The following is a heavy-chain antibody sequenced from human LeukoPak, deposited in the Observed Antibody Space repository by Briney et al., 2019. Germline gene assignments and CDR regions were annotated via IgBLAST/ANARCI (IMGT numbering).Heavy chain of an antibody. CDR3: ARDISYIGFDC. Sequence: GGSLRLSCAASGFTISNHWMHWVRQAPGKGLEWVSSINSPSTNIYYADSLKGRFTLSRDNAKNSVYLQMNSLRAEDTAVYYCARDISYIGFDCWGQGTLVTVSS. D-gene: IGHD3-10*01. J-gene: IGHJ5*01. CDR2: INSPSTNI. CDR1: GFTISNHW. V-gene: IGHV3-21*06.